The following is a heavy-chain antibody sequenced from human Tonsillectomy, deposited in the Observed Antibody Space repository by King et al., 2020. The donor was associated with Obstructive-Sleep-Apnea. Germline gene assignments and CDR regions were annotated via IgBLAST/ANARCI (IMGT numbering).Heavy chain of an antibody. CDR1: GGSISSSSYY. CDR3: ARVKYYDILTGYNNYWYFDL. V-gene: IGHV4-39*07. D-gene: IGHD3-9*01. J-gene: IGHJ2*01. CDR2: IYYSGST. Sequence: QLQESGPGLVKPSETLSLTCTVSGGSISSSSYYWGWIRQPPGKGLEWIGSIYYSGSTYYNPSLKSRVTISVETSKNQFSLKLSSVTAADTAVYYCARVKYYDILTGYNNYWYFDLWGRGTLVTVSS.